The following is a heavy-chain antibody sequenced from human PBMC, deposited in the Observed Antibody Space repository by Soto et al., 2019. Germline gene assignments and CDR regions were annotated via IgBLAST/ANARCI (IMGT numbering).Heavy chain of an antibody. Sequence: SETLSLTCAFYCGSFIGYYWSWSRQPPGKGLEWIGEINHSGSTNYNPSLKSRLTISVDTSKNQFSLKLSYVTAADTAVYYCARGVGIAAAGTFDYWGQGTLVTVSS. J-gene: IGHJ4*02. CDR1: CGSFIGYY. CDR3: ARGVGIAAAGTFDY. CDR2: INHSGST. V-gene: IGHV4-34*01. D-gene: IGHD6-13*01.